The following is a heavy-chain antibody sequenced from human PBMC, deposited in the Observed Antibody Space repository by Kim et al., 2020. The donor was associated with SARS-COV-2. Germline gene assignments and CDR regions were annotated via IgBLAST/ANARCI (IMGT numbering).Heavy chain of an antibody. V-gene: IGHV3-23*01. CDR2: ISGSGGST. Sequence: GGSLRLSCAASGFTFSSYAMSWVRQAPGKGLEWVSAISGSGGSTYYADSVKGRFTISRDNSKNTLYLQMNSLRAEDTAVYYCAKVEGALTIFGVVIPYYFDYWGQGTLVTVSS. CDR1: GFTFSSYA. D-gene: IGHD3-3*01. CDR3: AKVEGALTIFGVVIPYYFDY. J-gene: IGHJ4*02.